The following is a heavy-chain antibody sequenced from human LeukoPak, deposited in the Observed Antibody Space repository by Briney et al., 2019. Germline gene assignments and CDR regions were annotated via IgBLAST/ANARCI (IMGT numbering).Heavy chain of an antibody. CDR3: ARGKSGSCDY. J-gene: IGHJ4*02. Sequence: GGSLRLSCGASGFTFRSNWMSWVRQIPGKGLEWVATINQDGSEKYYVDSVKGRFTISRDNAKSSLYLQMNNLRAEDTAVYYCARGKSGSCDYWGQGTLVIVSS. V-gene: IGHV3-7*01. CDR2: INQDGSEK. D-gene: IGHD1-26*01. CDR1: GFTFRSNW.